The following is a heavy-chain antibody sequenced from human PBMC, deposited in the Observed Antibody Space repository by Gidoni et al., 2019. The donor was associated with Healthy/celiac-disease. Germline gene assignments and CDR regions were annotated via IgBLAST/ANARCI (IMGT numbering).Heavy chain of an antibody. D-gene: IGHD3-16*01. CDR1: GFTFSSYA. CDR2: ISGSGGST. J-gene: IGHJ4*02. V-gene: IGHV3-23*01. CDR3: AKEDYVWSYFDY. Sequence: EVQLLESGRCLVQPGGSLRLSCAASGFTFSSYALGWVRQGPGKGLEWVSAISGSGGSTYYADSVKGRFTISRDNSKNTLYLQMNSLRAEDTAVYYCAKEDYVWSYFDYWGQGTLVTVSS.